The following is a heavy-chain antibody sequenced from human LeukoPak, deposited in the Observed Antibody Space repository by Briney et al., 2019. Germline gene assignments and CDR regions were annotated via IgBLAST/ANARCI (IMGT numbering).Heavy chain of an antibody. V-gene: IGHV4-34*01. CDR2: INHSGSN. CDR3: ARVDIVATIHFDY. J-gene: IGHJ4*02. CDR1: GGSFSGYY. D-gene: IGHD5-12*01. Sequence: SETLSLTCAVYGGSFSGYYWSWIRQPPGKGLEWIGEINHSGSNHYNPSLKSRVSISVDTSKNQFSLILTSVTAADTAVYYCARVDIVATIHFDYWGQGTLVTVSS.